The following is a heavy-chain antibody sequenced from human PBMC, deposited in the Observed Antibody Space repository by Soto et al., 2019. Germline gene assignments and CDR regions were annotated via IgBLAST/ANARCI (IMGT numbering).Heavy chain of an antibody. Sequence: QVQLVESGGGVVQPGRSLRLSCAASGFTFSSYGMHWVRQAPGKGLEGVAVISYDGSNKYYADSVKGRFTISRDNSKNTPHQQKNSLTDEDTAVYYCAKDQLRGVRGVITYYYGMDVRGQGTKVTVSS. CDR2: ISYDGSNK. J-gene: IGHJ6*02. CDR1: GFTFSSYG. CDR3: AKDQLRGVRGVITYYYGMDV. V-gene: IGHV3-30*18. D-gene: IGHD3-10*01.